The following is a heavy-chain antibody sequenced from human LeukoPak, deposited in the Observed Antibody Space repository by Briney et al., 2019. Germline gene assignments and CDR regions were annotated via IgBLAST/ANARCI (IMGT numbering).Heavy chain of an antibody. CDR1: GYTFTGYY. Sequence: ASVKVSCKAPGYTFTGYYMHWVRQAPGQGLEWMGWINPNSGGTNYAQKFQGRVTMTRDTSISTAYMELSRLRSDDTAVYYCARTRSILRYSDWLFSYWGQGTLVTVSS. V-gene: IGHV1-2*02. D-gene: IGHD3-9*01. CDR2: INPNSGGT. CDR3: ARTRSILRYSDWLFSY. J-gene: IGHJ4*02.